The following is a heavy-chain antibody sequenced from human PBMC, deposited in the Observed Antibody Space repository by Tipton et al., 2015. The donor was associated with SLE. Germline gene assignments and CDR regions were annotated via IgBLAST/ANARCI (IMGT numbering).Heavy chain of an antibody. D-gene: IGHD1-1*01. Sequence: GSLRLSCAASGFTFSSYSMNWVRQAPGKGLEWVSYISSSSSTIYYADSVKGRFTISRDNAKNSLYLQMNSLRAEDTAVYYCARKTVWDFGYWGQGTLVTVSS. V-gene: IGHV3-48*01. CDR1: GFTFSSYS. CDR2: ISSSSSTI. CDR3: ARKTVWDFGY. J-gene: IGHJ4*02.